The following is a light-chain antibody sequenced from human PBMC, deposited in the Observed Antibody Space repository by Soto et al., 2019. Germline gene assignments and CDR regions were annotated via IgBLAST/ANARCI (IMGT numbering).Light chain of an antibody. CDR1: QSVSTN. V-gene: IGKV3D-15*01. Sequence: EIVMTQSPATLSVSPGERATLSCRASQSVSTNYLAWYQQKPGQAPKVLIYRASSRATGVPDRFSGSGSGTDFTLIISSLQSEDFAVYYCQQYNNWPQKTFGQGTKVDIK. CDR3: QQYNNWPQKT. J-gene: IGKJ1*01. CDR2: RAS.